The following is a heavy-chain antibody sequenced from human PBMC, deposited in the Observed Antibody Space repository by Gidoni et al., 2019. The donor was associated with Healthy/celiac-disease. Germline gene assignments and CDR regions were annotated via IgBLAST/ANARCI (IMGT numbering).Heavy chain of an antibody. CDR3: AKDRIAARLPYYYGMDV. D-gene: IGHD6-6*01. J-gene: IGHJ6*02. V-gene: IGHV3-30*18. Sequence: QVQLVESGGGVVQPGRSLRLSCAASGFTFSSYGMHWVRQAPGKGLEWVAVISYDGSNKDYADSVKGRFTISRDNSKNTLYLQMNSLRAEDTAVYYCAKDRIAARLPYYYGMDVWGQGTTVTVSS. CDR2: ISYDGSNK. CDR1: GFTFSSYG.